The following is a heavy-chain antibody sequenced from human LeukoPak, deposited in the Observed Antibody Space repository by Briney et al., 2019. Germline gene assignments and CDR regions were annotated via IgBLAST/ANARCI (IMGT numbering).Heavy chain of an antibody. J-gene: IGHJ5*02. CDR3: ARDLGITMVRGVIRGGPNWFDP. D-gene: IGHD3-10*01. CDR1: GGSISSYY. Sequence: SETLSLTCTVSGGSISSYYCSWIRQPAGKGLEWIWRIYTSGSTNYNPSLKSRVTMSVDTSKNQFSLKLSSVTAADTAVYYCARDLGITMVRGVIRGGPNWFDPWGQGTLVTVSS. V-gene: IGHV4-4*07. CDR2: IYTSGST.